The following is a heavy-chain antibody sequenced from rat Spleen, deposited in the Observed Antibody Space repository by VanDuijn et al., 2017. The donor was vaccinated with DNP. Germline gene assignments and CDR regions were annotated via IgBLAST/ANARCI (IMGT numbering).Heavy chain of an antibody. CDR3: ARLGTQGFTY. J-gene: IGHJ3*01. CDR1: DYSITNNY. D-gene: IGHD1-5*01. Sequence: EVQLQESGPGLVKPSQSLSLTCSVTDYSITNNYWGWIRKFPGNKMEWMGYIDNTGSTNYNPSLRSRLSITRDTSKNQFFLQVNSVTTEDTATYYCARLGTQGFTYWGQGTLVTVSS. V-gene: IGHV3-3*01. CDR2: IDNTGST.